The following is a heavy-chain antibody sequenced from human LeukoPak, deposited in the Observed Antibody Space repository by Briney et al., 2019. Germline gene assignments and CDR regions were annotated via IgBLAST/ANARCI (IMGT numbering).Heavy chain of an antibody. V-gene: IGHV1-69*04. CDR3: ARVRSFRQLAQHYDYGMDV. Sequence: GASVKVSCKASGGTFSSYAISWVRQAPGQGLEWMGRIIPILGIANYAQKFQGRVTITADKSTSTAYMELSSLRSEDTAVYYCARVRSFRQLAQHYDYGMDVWGQGTTVTVSS. CDR1: GGTFSSYA. D-gene: IGHD6-13*01. J-gene: IGHJ6*02. CDR2: IIPILGIA.